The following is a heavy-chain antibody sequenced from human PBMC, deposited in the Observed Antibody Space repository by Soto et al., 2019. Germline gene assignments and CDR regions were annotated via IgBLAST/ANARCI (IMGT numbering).Heavy chain of an antibody. V-gene: IGHV3-21*01. CDR3: ARDQGLQPLCY. CDR2: ISSSSSYI. D-gene: IGHD6-25*01. J-gene: IGHJ4*02. Sequence: PGGSLRLACAASGFSFSSYSMTWVSQAPGKGLEWVSSISSSSSYIYYDDSVKGRFTISRDNAKNSLYLQMNSLRAEDTAVYYCARDQGLQPLCYWGQGTLVTVSS. CDR1: GFSFSSYS.